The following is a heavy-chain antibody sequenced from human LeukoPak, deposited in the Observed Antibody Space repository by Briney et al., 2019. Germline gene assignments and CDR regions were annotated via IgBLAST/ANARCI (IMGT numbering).Heavy chain of an antibody. D-gene: IGHD6-19*01. V-gene: IGHV4-4*02. CDR2: IYHSGSI. Sequence: SETLSLTCAVSGASISSSNWWSWVRQLPGKGLEWIGEIYHSGSINYNPSLKSRVTISEDKSKNQLSLKLSSVTAADTAVYYCARNGGGSGWGNWFDPWGQGTLVTVSS. CDR1: GASISSSNW. J-gene: IGHJ5*02. CDR3: ARNGGGSGWGNWFDP.